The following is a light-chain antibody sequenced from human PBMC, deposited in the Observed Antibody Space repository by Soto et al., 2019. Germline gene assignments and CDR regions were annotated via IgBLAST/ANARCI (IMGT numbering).Light chain of an antibody. CDR2: DVS. CDR1: SSDVGGYNY. V-gene: IGLV2-14*01. J-gene: IGLJ1*01. CDR3: SSYTSSSTLV. Sequence: QSALTQPASVSGSPGQSITISCTGTSSDVGGYNYFSWYQQHPGKAPKLMIDDVSNRPSGVSNRFSGSKSGNTASLTISGLQAEDEADYYCSSYTSSSTLVFGTGTKLTVL.